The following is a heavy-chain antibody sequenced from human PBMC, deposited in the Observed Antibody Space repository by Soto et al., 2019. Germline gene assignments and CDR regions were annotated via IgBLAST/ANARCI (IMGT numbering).Heavy chain of an antibody. V-gene: IGHV4-34*01. CDR3: AIITTGTTYPGDY. CDR2: INHSGST. D-gene: IGHD4-17*01. CDR1: GGSLSGYY. Sequence: SETLSLTCAIYGGSLSGYYWSWIRQPPGKGLEWIGEINHSGSTNYNPSLKSRVTISVDTSKNQFSLKLSSVTAADTAVYYCAIITTGTTYPGDYWGQGTLVTVSS. J-gene: IGHJ4*02.